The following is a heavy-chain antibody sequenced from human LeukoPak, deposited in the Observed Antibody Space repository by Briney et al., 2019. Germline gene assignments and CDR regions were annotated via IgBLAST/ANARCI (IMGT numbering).Heavy chain of an antibody. Sequence: ASVKVSCKASGYTFTDYYIHWVRQAPGQGLEWVGRINPSSGATHYPQKFQGRVTMTRDTSINTAYLELNSLRSDDTAIYYCARDEQGGTTGGLGYWGQGTLVTVSS. CDR1: GYTFTDYY. D-gene: IGHD4-17*01. CDR3: ARDEQGGTTGGLGY. J-gene: IGHJ4*02. V-gene: IGHV1-2*06. CDR2: INPSSGAT.